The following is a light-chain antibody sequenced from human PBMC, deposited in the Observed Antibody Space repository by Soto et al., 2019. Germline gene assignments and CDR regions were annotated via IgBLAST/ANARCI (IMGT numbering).Light chain of an antibody. CDR1: SSDVGGYNY. Sequence: QSVLTQHASVSGSPGQSITISCTGTSSDVGGYNYVSWYQQHPGKAPKLMIYEVSTRPSGVSNRFSGSKSGNTASLTISWLQAEDEAYYYCCSYTSGSTWVFGGGTKVTVL. CDR3: CSYTSGSTWV. V-gene: IGLV2-14*01. CDR2: EVS. J-gene: IGLJ3*02.